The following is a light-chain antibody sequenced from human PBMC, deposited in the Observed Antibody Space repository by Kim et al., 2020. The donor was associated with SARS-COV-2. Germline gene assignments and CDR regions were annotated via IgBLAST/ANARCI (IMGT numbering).Light chain of an antibody. Sequence: SSELTQDPAVSVALGQTVRITCQGDSLRSYYATGYQRKPGQAPVLVIYGKNNRPSGIPDRFSSSSSGNTASLTITGAQAEDEADYYCNSRDSSGNLLVFG. CDR3: NSRDSSGNLLV. CDR2: GKN. V-gene: IGLV3-19*01. J-gene: IGLJ1*01. CDR1: SLRSYY.